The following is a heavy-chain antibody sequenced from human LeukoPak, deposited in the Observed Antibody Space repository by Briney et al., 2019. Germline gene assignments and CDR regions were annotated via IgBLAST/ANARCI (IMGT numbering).Heavy chain of an antibody. V-gene: IGHV3-21*01. CDR1: GFTFSSYS. Sequence: PGGSLLLSCAASGFTFSSYSMNWVRQAPGKGLEWVSSISSSSSYIYYADSVKGRFTISRDNAKNSLYLQMNSLRAEDTAVYYCARTPYSSGWHNFDYWGQGTLVTVSS. CDR3: ARTPYSSGWHNFDY. J-gene: IGHJ4*02. D-gene: IGHD6-19*01. CDR2: ISSSSSYI.